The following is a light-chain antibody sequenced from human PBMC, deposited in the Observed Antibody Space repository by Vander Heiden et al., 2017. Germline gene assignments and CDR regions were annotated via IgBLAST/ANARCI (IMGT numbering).Light chain of an antibody. Sequence: DIQMTQSPSSLSASVGDRVTITCRASQSISSSLNWYQQKPGKAAKLLIYVASSLQSGVPSRCSGSGSGTDFTLTISSLQPEDVATYYCQQSYSPRPYTFGQGTKLEIK. CDR3: QQSYSPRPYT. CDR2: VAS. J-gene: IGKJ2*01. CDR1: QSISSS. V-gene: IGKV1-39*01.